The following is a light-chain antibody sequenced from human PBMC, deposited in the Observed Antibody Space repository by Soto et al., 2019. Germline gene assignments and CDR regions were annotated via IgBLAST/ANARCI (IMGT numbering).Light chain of an antibody. V-gene: IGLV1-40*01. J-gene: IGLJ3*02. CDR2: DNT. CDR1: SSNLGAGYD. CDR3: QSYDSGLSGHGV. Sequence: QSVLTQPPSMSGAPGQRVTMSCTGSSSNLGAGYDVHWYQRLPGAAPKLLIYDNTHRPSGVPNRFSGSKSGTSASLAITGLQAEDEADYYCQSYDSGLSGHGVFGGGTQLTVL.